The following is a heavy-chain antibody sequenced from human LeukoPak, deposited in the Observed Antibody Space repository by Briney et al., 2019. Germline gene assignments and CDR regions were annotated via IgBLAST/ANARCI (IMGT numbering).Heavy chain of an antibody. V-gene: IGHV1-8*01. J-gene: IGHJ5*02. CDR3: VRVVYGSGTNWFDP. D-gene: IGHD3-10*01. CDR2: MNPNSGNT. Sequence: ASVKVSCKASGYTFTSYDINWVRQATGQGLEWMGWMNPNSGNTGYAQKFQGRVTMTRNTSISTAYMELSSLRSEDTAVYYCVRVVYGSGTNWFDPWGQGTLVTVSS. CDR1: GYTFTSYD.